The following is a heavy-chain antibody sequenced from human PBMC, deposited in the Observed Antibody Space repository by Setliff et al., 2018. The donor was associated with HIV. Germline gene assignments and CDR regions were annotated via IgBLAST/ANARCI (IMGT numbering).Heavy chain of an antibody. CDR3: ANSYSASGNYHYYDYLDV. Sequence: GGSLRLSCAASGFSFSDYGMHWVRQAPGKGLEWVAFIWYDGNNIKYADSVKGRFTISRDNSKNTLYLQMHSLRIEDSGAYYCANSYSASGNYHYYDYLDVWGKGTTVTVSS. J-gene: IGHJ6*03. CDR1: GFSFSDYG. CDR2: IWYDGNNI. D-gene: IGHD3-10*01. V-gene: IGHV3-30*02.